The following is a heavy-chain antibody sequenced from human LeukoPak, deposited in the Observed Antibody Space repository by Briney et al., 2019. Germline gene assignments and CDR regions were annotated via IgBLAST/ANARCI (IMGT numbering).Heavy chain of an antibody. D-gene: IGHD3-22*01. CDR1: GGSISSSSYY. Sequence: GTLSLTCTVSGGSISSSSYYWGWIRQPPGKGLEWFGSIYYSGSTYYNPSLNSRVTISVDTSKNQFSLKLSSVTAADTAVFYCARLIYDSSGYYYGLGKYYFDYWGQGTLVTVSS. CDR2: IYYSGST. J-gene: IGHJ4*02. V-gene: IGHV4-39*01. CDR3: ARLIYDSSGYYYGLGKYYFDY.